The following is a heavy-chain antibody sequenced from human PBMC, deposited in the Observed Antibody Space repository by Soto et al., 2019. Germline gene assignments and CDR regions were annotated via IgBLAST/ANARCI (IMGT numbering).Heavy chain of an antibody. J-gene: IGHJ5*02. V-gene: IGHV3-21*01. CDR2: ISSSSSYI. CDR3: ARGGSGYSYGYFWFDP. D-gene: IGHD5-18*01. CDR1: GFTFSSYS. Sequence: LRLSCAASGFTFSSYSMNWVRQAPGKGLEWVSSISSSSSYIYYADSVKGRFTISRDNAKNSLYLQMNSLRAEDTAVYYCARGGSGYSYGYFWFDPWGQGTLVTVSS.